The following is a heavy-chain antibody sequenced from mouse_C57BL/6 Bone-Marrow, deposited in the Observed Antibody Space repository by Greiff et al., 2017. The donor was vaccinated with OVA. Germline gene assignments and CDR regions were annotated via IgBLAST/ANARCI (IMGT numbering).Heavy chain of an antibody. CDR2: ISYDGSN. V-gene: IGHV3-6*01. CDR1: GYSITSGYY. Sequence: EVKLEESGPGLVKPSQSLSLTCSVTGYSITSGYYWNWIRQFPGTKLEWMGYISYDGSNKYNPSLKDRISITRDTYKNQFFLKLNSVTTEDTATYYCARRGDYDAGSYYAMDYGGQGTSVTVSS. J-gene: IGHJ4*01. D-gene: IGHD2-4*01. CDR3: ARRGDYDAGSYYAMDY.